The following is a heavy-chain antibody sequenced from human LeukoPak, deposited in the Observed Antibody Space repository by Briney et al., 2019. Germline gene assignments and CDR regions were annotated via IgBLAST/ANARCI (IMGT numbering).Heavy chain of an antibody. Sequence: PSETLSLTCTVSGGSISSYYWSWIRQPPGKGLEWIGYIYYSGSTNYNPSLKSRVTISVDTSKNQFSLRLSSVTAADTARYYCARHPEWEREAGSTWGQGTLVTVSS. CDR3: ARHPEWEREAGST. D-gene: IGHD3-10*01. V-gene: IGHV4-59*08. J-gene: IGHJ5*02. CDR2: IYYSGST. CDR1: GGSISSYY.